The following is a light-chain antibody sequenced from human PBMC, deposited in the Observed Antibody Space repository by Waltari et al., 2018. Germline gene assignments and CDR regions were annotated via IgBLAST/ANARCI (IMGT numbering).Light chain of an antibody. J-gene: IGKJ2*01. V-gene: IGKV1-39*01. CDR1: QNVGNY. Sequence: DIRITQSPSSLSASGGARVTINCRASQNVGNYLSWYQQRPGTAPRLLMHSASTLQPGVPSRFDGSGSGTAFTLTITDLQPEDSATYYCHQSYSLPHTFGQGTKLEIQ. CDR3: HQSYSLPHT. CDR2: SAS.